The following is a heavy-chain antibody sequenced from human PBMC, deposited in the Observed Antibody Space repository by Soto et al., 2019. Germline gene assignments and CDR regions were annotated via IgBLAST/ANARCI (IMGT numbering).Heavy chain of an antibody. V-gene: IGHV4-39*01. J-gene: IGHJ4*02. CDR1: GVSISDTSYY. Sequence: QLQLQESGPGLVKPSETLSLTCNVSGVSISDTSYYWGWIRQPPGKGLEWIGTIYFNGNTFYNPSIKSRLTRSVDTSKNQFSLRLTSVTTSDTAVYYCARQGSYWGQGTLVAVSS. CDR3: ARQGSY. CDR2: IYFNGNT.